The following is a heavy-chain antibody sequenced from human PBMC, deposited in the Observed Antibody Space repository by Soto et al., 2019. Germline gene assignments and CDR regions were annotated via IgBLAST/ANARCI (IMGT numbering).Heavy chain of an antibody. CDR2: INPSNDNT. D-gene: IGHD1-26*01. CDR1: NYSFSSVG. J-gene: IGHJ4*02. CDR3: ARDPFYSGSNLQVGYFDS. Sequence: ASAKVPCNSSNYSFSSVGISCMRPAPGQGLEWMAWINPSNDNTNYAQGLQGRVTLTSDTSTSTAYMELRSLRSDDTAVYYCARDPFYSGSNLQVGYFDSWGQGTLGTV. V-gene: IGHV1-18*01.